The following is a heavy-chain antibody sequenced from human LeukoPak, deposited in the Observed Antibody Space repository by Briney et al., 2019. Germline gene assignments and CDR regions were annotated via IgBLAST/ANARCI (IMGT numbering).Heavy chain of an antibody. V-gene: IGHV1-2*02. D-gene: IGHD2-2*01. CDR2: INPNSGGT. J-gene: IGHJ4*02. Sequence: ASVKVSCKASGYTFTGYYMHWVRQAPGQGLEWMGWINPNSGGTNYAQKFQGRVTMTTDTSTSTAYMELRSLRSDDTAVYYCARDIVVVPAGDPGGYWGQGTLVTVSS. CDR3: ARDIVVVPAGDPGGY. CDR1: GYTFTGYY.